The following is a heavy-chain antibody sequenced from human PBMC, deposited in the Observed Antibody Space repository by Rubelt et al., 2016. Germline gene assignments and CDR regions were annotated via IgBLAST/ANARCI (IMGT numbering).Heavy chain of an antibody. J-gene: IGHJ4*02. V-gene: IGHV4-39*01. Sequence: QLQLQESGPGLVKPSETLSLTCTVSGGSISSSSYYWGWIRQPPGKGLEWIGIIYYSWRTYYNPSLKSRVTISVDTSKNQFSLKLSSVTAADTAVYFCARGRDLFDYWGQGTLVTVSS. CDR1: GGSISSSSYY. CDR3: ARGRDLFDY. CDR2: IYYSWRT.